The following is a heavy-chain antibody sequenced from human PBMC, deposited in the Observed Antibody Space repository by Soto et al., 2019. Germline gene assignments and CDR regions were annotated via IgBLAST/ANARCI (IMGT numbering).Heavy chain of an antibody. D-gene: IGHD1-7*01. CDR2: IIPIFGTA. V-gene: IGHV1-69*13. CDR1: GGTFSSYA. Sequence: SVKVSCKASGGTFSSYAISWVRQAPGQGLEWMGGIIPIFGTANYAQKFQGRVTITADESTSTAYMELSSLRSEDTAVYYCARDQGTGTTSYYYYGIDVWGQGTTVTVSS. CDR3: ARDQGTGTTSYYYYGIDV. J-gene: IGHJ6*02.